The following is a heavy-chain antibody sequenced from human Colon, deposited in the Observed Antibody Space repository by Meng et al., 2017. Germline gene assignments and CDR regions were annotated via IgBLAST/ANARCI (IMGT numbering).Heavy chain of an antibody. D-gene: IGHD6-13*01. V-gene: IGHV3-74*01. Sequence: EVKLVEVGGGLFPPWRTLGVYCVGSGFTFSTYWRHWVRQAPGKGLEWVSLIDPDGGATAYADSVKGRFAISRDNSKNTVFLQISSLRAEDMAVYFCATFQYSMEDDWGQGTLVTVSS. CDR3: ATFQYSMEDD. CDR2: IDPDGGAT. CDR1: GFTFSTYW. J-gene: IGHJ4*02.